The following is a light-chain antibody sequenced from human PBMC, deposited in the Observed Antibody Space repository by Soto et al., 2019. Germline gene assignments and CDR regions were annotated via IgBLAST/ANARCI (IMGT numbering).Light chain of an antibody. J-gene: IGKJ2*01. CDR2: GAS. CDR3: QQYGSSPPYT. V-gene: IGKV3-20*01. CDR1: HSVSSTY. Sequence: EIVLTQSPGTLSLSPGERATLSCRASHSVSSTYLAWYQQKPGQAPRLLLYGASSRATGIPDRFSGSGSGTDFTLTIRRMEPEDFAVYYCQQYGSSPPYTFGQGTKLEIK.